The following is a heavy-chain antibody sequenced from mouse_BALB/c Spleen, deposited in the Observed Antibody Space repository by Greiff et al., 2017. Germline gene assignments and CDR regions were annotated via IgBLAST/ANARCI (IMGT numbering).Heavy chain of an antibody. V-gene: IGHV1-67*01. D-gene: IGHD2-10*02. Sequence: VQLQQSGPELVRPGVSVKISCKGSGYTFTDYAMHWVKQSHAKSLEWIGVISTYYGNTNYNQKFKGKATMTVDKSSSTAYMELARLTSEDSAIYYCAREYGNYAWFAYWGQGTLVTVSA. J-gene: IGHJ3*01. CDR1: GYTFTDYA. CDR3: AREYGNYAWFAY. CDR2: ISTYYGNT.